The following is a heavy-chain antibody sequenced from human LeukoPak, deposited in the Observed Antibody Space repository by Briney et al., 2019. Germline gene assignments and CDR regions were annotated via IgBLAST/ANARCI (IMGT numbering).Heavy chain of an antibody. CDR1: GFTFSDYY. D-gene: IGHD1-26*01. CDR2: IRYDGSNK. J-gene: IGHJ5*02. V-gene: IGHV3-30*02. CDR3: AKDVIVGATGRGNWFDP. Sequence: PGGSLRLSCAASGFTFSDYYMHWVRQAPGKGLEWVAFIRYDGSNKYYADSVKGRFTISRDNSKNTLYLQMNSLRAQDTAVYYCAKDVIVGATGRGNWFDPWGQGTLVTVSS.